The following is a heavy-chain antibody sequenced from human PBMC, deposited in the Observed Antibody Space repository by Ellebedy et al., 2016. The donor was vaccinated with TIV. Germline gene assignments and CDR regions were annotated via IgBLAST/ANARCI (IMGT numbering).Heavy chain of an antibody. V-gene: IGHV3-74*01. CDR2: IKSDGSDA. CDR3: ARAPLYCSGGVRHSDWDHFYGMDV. CDR1: GFLFSKYW. J-gene: IGHJ6*02. Sequence: GESLKISCAASGFLFSKYWMHWVRQAPGKGLEWVSRIKSDGSDARDADSVRGRFTVSRANARNTLYLQMSSLRADDSAVYYCARAPLYCSGGVRHSDWDHFYGMDVWGQGTTVTVSS. D-gene: IGHD2-15*01.